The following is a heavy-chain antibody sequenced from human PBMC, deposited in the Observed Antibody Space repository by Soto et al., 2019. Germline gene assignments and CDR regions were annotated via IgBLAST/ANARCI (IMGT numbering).Heavy chain of an antibody. D-gene: IGHD2-21*01. CDR3: AASCVACGGFNYYGMDV. V-gene: IGHV4-31*03. Sequence: QVQLQESGPGLVKPSQTLSLTCTVSGGSISSGGYYWYWIRQHPGKGLEWIGYIYYSGTTYYNPSLKRRVTLSVDTSKNQFSLKLSSVTAADTAVYYCAASCVACGGFNYYGMDVWGQGTTVTVSS. CDR1: GGSISSGGYY. CDR2: IYYSGTT. J-gene: IGHJ6*02.